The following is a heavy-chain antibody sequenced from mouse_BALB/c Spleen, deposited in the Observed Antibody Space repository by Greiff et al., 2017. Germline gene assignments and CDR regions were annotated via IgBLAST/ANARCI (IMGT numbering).Heavy chain of an antibody. D-gene: IGHD2-1*01. V-gene: IGHV3-6*02. CDR3: ARYGNYAWFAY. Sequence: ESGPGLVKPSQSLSLTCSVTGYSITSGYFWNWIRQLPGNKLEWMGYISYDGSNNYNPSLKNRISITRDTSKNQFFLKLNSVTTEDTATYYCARYGNYAWFAYWGQGTLVTVSA. J-gene: IGHJ3*01. CDR1: GYSITSGYF. CDR2: ISYDGSN.